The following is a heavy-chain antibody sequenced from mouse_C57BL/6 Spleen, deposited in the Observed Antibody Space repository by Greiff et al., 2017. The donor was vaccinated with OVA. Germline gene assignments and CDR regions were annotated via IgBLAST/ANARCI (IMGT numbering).Heavy chain of an antibody. Sequence: ESGPGLVKPSQSLSLTCSVTGYSITSGYYWNWIRQFPGNKLEWMGYISYDGSNNYNPSLKNRISITRDTSKNQFFLKLNSVTTEDTATYYCARHSFDYWGQGTTLTVSS. J-gene: IGHJ2*01. CDR1: GYSITSGYY. CDR2: ISYDGSN. V-gene: IGHV3-6*01. CDR3: ARHSFDY.